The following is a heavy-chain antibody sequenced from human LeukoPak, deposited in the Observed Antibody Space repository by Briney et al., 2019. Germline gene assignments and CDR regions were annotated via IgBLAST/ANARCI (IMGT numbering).Heavy chain of an antibody. CDR3: ARDPQSYYYDSSGYYLPSSWFGP. D-gene: IGHD3-22*01. CDR1: GGTFSSYA. V-gene: IGHV1-18*01. Sequence: GASVKVSCKASGGTFSSYAISWVRQAPGQGLEWMGWVSAYNGNTNYAQKLQGRVTMTTDTSTSTAYMELRSLRSDDTAVYYCARDPQSYYYDSSGYYLPSSWFGPWGQGTLVTVSS. CDR2: VSAYNGNT. J-gene: IGHJ5*02.